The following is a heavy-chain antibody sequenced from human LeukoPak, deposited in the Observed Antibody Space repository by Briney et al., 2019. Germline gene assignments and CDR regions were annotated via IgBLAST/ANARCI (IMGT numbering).Heavy chain of an antibody. D-gene: IGHD4-17*01. CDR2: INWNGGST. CDR3: ARGGYGDYRYDY. J-gene: IGHJ4*02. CDR1: GFTFSSYW. V-gene: IGHV3-20*04. Sequence: GGSLRLSCAASGFTFSSYWMSWVRQAPGKGLEWVSGINWNGGSTGYADSVKGRFTISRDNAKNSLYLQMNSLRAEDTALYYCARGGYGDYRYDYWGQGTLVTVSS.